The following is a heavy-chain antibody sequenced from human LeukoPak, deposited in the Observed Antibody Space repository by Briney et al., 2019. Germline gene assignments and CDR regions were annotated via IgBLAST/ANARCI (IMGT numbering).Heavy chain of an antibody. D-gene: IGHD6-13*01. CDR3: AKPARVGAVDY. CDR2: IYSGGST. CDR1: GFNFSIYA. J-gene: IGHJ4*02. Sequence: GGSLRLSCAASGFNFSIYAMSWVRQAPGKGLEWVSVIYSGGSTYYADSVKGRFTISRDNSKNTLYLQMNSLRAEDTAIYYCAKPARVGAVDYWGQGTLVTVSS. V-gene: IGHV3-23*03.